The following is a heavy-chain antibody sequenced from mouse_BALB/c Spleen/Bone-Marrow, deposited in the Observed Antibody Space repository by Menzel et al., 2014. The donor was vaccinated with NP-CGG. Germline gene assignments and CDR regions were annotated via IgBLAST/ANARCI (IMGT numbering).Heavy chain of an antibody. V-gene: IGHV5-6-5*01. CDR1: GLTFSSYA. Sequence: EVQRVESGGGLVKPGGSLKLSCAASGLTFSSYAMSWVRQTPEKRLEWVASISSGGSTYYPDSVKGRFTISRDNARNILYLQMSSLRSEDTAMYYCARGNGFEGFAYWGQGTLVTVSA. J-gene: IGHJ3*01. CDR3: ARGNGFEGFAY. CDR2: ISSGGST. D-gene: IGHD1-2*01.